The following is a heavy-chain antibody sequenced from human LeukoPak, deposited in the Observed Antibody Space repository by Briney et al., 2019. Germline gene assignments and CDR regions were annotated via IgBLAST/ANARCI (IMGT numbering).Heavy chain of an antibody. CDR3: ARDYSGTYYGGQDY. CDR1: GGSISSSNW. D-gene: IGHD1-26*01. V-gene: IGHV4-4*02. Sequence: SETLSLTCAVSGGSISSSNWWSWVRQPPGKGLEWIGEIYHSGSTNYNPSLKSRVTISVDKSKNQFSLKLSSVTAADTAVYYCARDYSGTYYGGQDYWGQGTLVTVSS. CDR2: IYHSGST. J-gene: IGHJ4*02.